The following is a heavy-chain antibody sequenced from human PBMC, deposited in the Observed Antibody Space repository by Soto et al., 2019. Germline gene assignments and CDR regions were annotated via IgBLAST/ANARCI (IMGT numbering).Heavy chain of an antibody. V-gene: IGHV1-8*01. CDR3: ARGGYYYDSSAYSRPFDY. CDR2: MNPNSGNT. J-gene: IGHJ4*02. CDR1: GYTFTSYD. D-gene: IGHD3-22*01. Sequence: ASLKVSCKASGYTFTSYDINWGPQATGQGLEWMGWMNPNSGNTGYAQKFQGRVTMTRSTSISTAYMELSSLRSEDTAVYYCARGGYYYDSSAYSRPFDYWGQGTLVTVSS.